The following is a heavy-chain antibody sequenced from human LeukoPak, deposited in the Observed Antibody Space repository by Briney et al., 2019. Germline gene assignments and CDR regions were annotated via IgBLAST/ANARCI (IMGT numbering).Heavy chain of an antibody. CDR1: GYTFTSYA. V-gene: IGHV7-4-1*02. CDR3: ARGRLGYCSSTSCPIGYMDV. D-gene: IGHD2-2*01. CDR2: INTNTGNP. Sequence: ASVKVSCKASGYTFTSYAMNWVRQAPGQGLEWMGWINTNTGNPTYAQGFTGRFVFSLDTSLSTVYLQISSLKAEDTAVYYCARGRLGYCSSTSCPIGYMDVWGKGTTVTVSS. J-gene: IGHJ6*03.